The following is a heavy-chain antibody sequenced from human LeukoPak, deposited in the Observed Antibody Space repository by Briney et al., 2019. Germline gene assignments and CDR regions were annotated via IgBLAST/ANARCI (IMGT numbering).Heavy chain of an antibody. CDR2: IYHGGST. CDR3: ARRDYIWGSYRLDY. V-gene: IGHV4-4*02. D-gene: IGHD3-16*02. Sequence: SGTLSLTCAVSGGSISSSNWWNWVRQPPGKGLEWIAEIYHGGSTNYNPSLKSRVTISVDKSKNQFSLKLSSMTAADTAVYYCARRDYIWGSYRLDYWGQGTLVTVSS. CDR1: GGSISSSNW. J-gene: IGHJ4*02.